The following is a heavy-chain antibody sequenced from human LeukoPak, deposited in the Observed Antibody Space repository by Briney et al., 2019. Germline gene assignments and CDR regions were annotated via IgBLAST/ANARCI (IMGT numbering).Heavy chain of an antibody. CDR3: ARADSSGYYNWFDP. Sequence: KTGGSLRLSCAASGFSFRDFWMTWVRQAPGKGLEWVSSISSSSSYIYYADSVKGRFTISRDNAKNSLYLQMNSLRAEDTAVYYCARADSSGYYNWFDPWGQGTLVTVSS. CDR2: ISSSSSYI. D-gene: IGHD3-22*01. J-gene: IGHJ5*02. V-gene: IGHV3-21*01. CDR1: GFSFRDFW.